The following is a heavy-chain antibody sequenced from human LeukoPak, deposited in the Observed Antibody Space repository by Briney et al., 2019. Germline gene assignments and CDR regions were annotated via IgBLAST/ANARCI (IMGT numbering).Heavy chain of an antibody. J-gene: IGHJ4*02. Sequence: PSETLSLTCTVSGGSISRYYWSWIRQPAGKGLEWIGRIYTSGGTNYNPSLKSRVTMSVDTSKNQFSLKLVSVTAADTAVYYCASSVTVALFAYWGQGTLVTVSS. CDR1: GGSISRYY. D-gene: IGHD4-11*01. CDR3: ASSVTVALFAY. V-gene: IGHV4-4*07. CDR2: IYTSGGT.